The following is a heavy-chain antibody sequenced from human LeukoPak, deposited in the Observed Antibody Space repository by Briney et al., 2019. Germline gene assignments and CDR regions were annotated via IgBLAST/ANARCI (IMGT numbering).Heavy chain of an antibody. CDR2: IRSKAYGGTT. CDR1: GFTFGDYA. CDR3: TRDGLEQWLPYYFDY. Sequence: GGSLRLSCTASGFTFGDYAMSWFRQAPGKGLEWVGFIRSKAYGGTTEYAASVKGRFTISRDDSKSIAYLQMNSLKTEDTAVYYCTRDGLEQWLPYYFDYWGREPWSPSPQ. V-gene: IGHV3-49*03. D-gene: IGHD6-19*01. J-gene: IGHJ4*02.